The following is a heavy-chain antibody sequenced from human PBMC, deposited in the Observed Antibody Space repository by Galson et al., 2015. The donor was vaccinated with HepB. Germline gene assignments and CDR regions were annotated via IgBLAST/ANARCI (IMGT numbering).Heavy chain of an antibody. J-gene: IGHJ4*02. CDR2: IYHSGST. D-gene: IGHD6-19*01. Sequence: ETLSLTCAVSGDSISSSNWWSWVRQPPGKGLEWIGKIYHSGSTNYNPSLKSRVTISVDKSKNQFSLKLSSVTAADTAVYYCARLANELITVAGFFDHWGQGTLVTVSS. V-gene: IGHV4-4*02. CDR3: ARLANELITVAGFFDH. CDR1: GDSISSSNW.